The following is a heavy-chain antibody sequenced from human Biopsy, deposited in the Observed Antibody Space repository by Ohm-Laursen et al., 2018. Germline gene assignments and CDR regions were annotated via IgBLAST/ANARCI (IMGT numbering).Heavy chain of an antibody. CDR3: ARARAYSDFWGGPKDY. Sequence: TLSLTCTVSGGSIISYYWNWIRQPAGKGLEWIGRIYSSGGTKYNPSLKSRVTMSVDTSKKQLSLKVRSVTAADTAVYFCARARAYSDFWGGPKDYWGQGILVTVSS. CDR1: GGSIISYY. D-gene: IGHD3-3*01. V-gene: IGHV4-4*07. CDR2: IYSSGGT. J-gene: IGHJ4*02.